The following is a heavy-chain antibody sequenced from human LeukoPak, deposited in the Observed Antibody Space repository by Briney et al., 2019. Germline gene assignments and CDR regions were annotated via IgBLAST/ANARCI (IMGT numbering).Heavy chain of an antibody. J-gene: IGHJ4*02. CDR2: INHSGST. CDR3: AREGASVTNFDY. CDR1: GGSFSGYY. V-gene: IGHV4-34*01. D-gene: IGHD1-26*01. Sequence: SETLSLTCAVVGGSFSGYYWSWIRQSPGKGLEWIGEINHSGSTNYNPSVKSRVTISVDTSKKQFSLKASSVTAADTAVYFCAREGASVTNFDYWGQGTLVTVSP.